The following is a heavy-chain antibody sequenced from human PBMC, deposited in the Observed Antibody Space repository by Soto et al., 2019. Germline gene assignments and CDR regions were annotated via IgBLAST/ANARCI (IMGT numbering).Heavy chain of an antibody. CDR3: AGDTAMGTRLLVL. CDR2: IIPILGIA. D-gene: IGHD5-18*01. V-gene: IGHV1-69*02. J-gene: IGHJ4*02. Sequence: QVQLVQSGAEVKKPGSSVKVSCKASGGTFSSYTISWVRQAPGQGLEWMGRIIPILGIANYAQKFQGRVTITADKSTSTAYMELSSLRSEDTAVYYCAGDTAMGTRLLVLWGQGTLVTVSS. CDR1: GGTFSSYT.